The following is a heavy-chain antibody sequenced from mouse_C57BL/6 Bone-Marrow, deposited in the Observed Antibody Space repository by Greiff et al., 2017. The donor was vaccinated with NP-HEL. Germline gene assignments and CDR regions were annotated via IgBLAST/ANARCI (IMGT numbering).Heavy chain of an antibody. CDR3: TKIITTVPYAMDY. CDR2: IDPENGDT. V-gene: IGHV14-4*01. J-gene: IGHJ4*01. D-gene: IGHD1-1*01. Sequence: EVQLQQSGAELVRPGASVKLSCTASGFNIKDDYMHWVKQRPERGLEWIGWIDPENGDTAYASKFQGKATITADTSSNTAYLQLSSLTSEDTAVYYCTKIITTVPYAMDYWGQGTSVTVSS. CDR1: GFNIKDDY.